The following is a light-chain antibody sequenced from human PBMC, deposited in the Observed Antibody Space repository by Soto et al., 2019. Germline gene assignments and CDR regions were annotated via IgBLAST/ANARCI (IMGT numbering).Light chain of an antibody. J-gene: IGKJ1*01. Sequence: DIQMTQSPSSLSSSVGDRVTITWRASQTITTWMAWYQQKPGKAPKLLVXDASTLQSGVATRFSGSGSGTEFTLIISGLQPEDSATYYCQQYTNTNNPWMFGQGTKVDIK. CDR3: QQYTNTNNPWM. V-gene: IGKV1-5*01. CDR2: DAS. CDR1: QTITTW.